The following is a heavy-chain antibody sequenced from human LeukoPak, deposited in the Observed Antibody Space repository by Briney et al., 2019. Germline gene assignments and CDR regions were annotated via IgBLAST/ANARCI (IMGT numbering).Heavy chain of an antibody. CDR1: GFTLRSYA. V-gene: IGHV3-23*01. CDR3: AKDDQYPYYYGMDV. J-gene: IGHJ6*02. D-gene: IGHD2-2*02. CDR2: MSGSGGST. Sequence: PGGSLRLSCAASGFTLRSYAMSWVRQAPGKGLEWVASMSGSGGSTYYADSVKGRFTISRDNSKNTLYLQVNSLRAEDTAVYYCAKDDQYPYYYGMDVWGQGTTVTVSS.